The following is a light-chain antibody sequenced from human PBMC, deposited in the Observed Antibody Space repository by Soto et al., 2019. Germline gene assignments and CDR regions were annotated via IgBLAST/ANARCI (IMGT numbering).Light chain of an antibody. CDR3: SSYTSSSTPYV. CDR2: EVS. V-gene: IGLV2-14*01. CDR1: SSDVGGYNY. J-gene: IGLJ1*01. Sequence: QSVLTQPASVSGSPGQTITISCTGTSSDVGGYNYVSWYQQHPGKAPKLMIYEVSNRPSGVSNRFSCSKSGNTASLTISGLQAEDEADYYCSSYTSSSTPYVFGTGTNVTVL.